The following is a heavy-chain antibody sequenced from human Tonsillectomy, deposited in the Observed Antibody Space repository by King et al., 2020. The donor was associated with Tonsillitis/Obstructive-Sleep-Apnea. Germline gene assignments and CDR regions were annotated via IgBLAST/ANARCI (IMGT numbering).Heavy chain of an antibody. D-gene: IGHD2-2*01. CDR2: IIPILGIA. V-gene: IGHV1-69*10. CDR1: GGTFSSYA. CDR3: ARVGGYGVVVPAVLGAFDI. J-gene: IGHJ3*02. Sequence: QLVQSGAEVKKPGSSVKVSCKASGGTFSSYAISWVRQAPGQGLEWMGGIIPILGIANYAQKFQDRVTITADKSTSTAYMELSSLRSEDTAVYYCARVGGYGVVVPAVLGAFDIWGQGTMVTVSS.